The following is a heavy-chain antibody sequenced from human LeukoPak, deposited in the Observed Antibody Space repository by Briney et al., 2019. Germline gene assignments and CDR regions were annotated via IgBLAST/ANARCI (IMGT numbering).Heavy chain of an antibody. CDR2: TSAYNGNT. V-gene: IGHV1-18*01. Sequence: ASVKVSCKASGYTFTSYGISWVRQAPGQGLEWMGWTSAYNGNTNYAQKLQGRVTMTTDTSTSTAYMELRSLRSDDTAVYYCARVDCGGTSCKVLPEYWGQGTLVTVSS. CDR1: GYTFTSYG. CDR3: ARVDCGGTSCKVLPEY. D-gene: IGHD2-2*01. J-gene: IGHJ4*02.